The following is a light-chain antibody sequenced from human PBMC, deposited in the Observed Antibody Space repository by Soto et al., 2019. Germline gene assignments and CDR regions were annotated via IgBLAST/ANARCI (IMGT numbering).Light chain of an antibody. V-gene: IGKV3-15*01. Sequence: EIVMTQSPATLSVSPGERATLSCRASQSVSSKLAWYQQKPGQAPRVLIYGASTRATGIPDRFSGSGSGTEFALTISRLQSEDFAVYYCQHYNDWPPTWTFGQGTRVEIK. CDR3: QHYNDWPPTWT. CDR1: QSVSSK. CDR2: GAS. J-gene: IGKJ1*01.